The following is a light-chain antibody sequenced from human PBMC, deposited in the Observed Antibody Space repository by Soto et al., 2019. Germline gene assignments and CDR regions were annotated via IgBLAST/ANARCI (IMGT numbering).Light chain of an antibody. J-gene: IGLJ2*01. Sequence: SYELTQPPSVSVAPGQTARITCERNNIGSKSVHWYQQKPGQAPVQVVYDDSDRPSGIPERFSGSKSGNTATLTISRVEAGDEADYHCQVWDSSNDHVVFGGGTKVTVL. CDR1: NIGSKS. CDR2: DDS. CDR3: QVWDSSNDHVV. V-gene: IGLV3-21*02.